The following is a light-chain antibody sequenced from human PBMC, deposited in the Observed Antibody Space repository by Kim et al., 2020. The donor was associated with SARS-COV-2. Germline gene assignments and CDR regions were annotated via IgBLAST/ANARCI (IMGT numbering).Light chain of an antibody. Sequence: QSALTQPASVSASPGQSITISCTGTSNDVGGYHLVSWYQQHPGKVPKLIIYEVDKRPSGVSNHFSGSKSGNTASLRISGLQAEDEGDYYCCSYAGNSVVVFGGGTQLTVL. V-gene: IGLV2-23*02. CDR3: CSYAGNSVVV. CDR2: EVD. CDR1: SNDVGGYHL. J-gene: IGLJ2*01.